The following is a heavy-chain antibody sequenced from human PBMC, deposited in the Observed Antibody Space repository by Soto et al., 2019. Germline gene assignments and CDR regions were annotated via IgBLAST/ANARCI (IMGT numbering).Heavy chain of an antibody. Sequence: EVQLVESGGGSVQPGGSLRLSCATSGFTFSNYWMSWVRQAPGKGLEWVANIKQDGSEKDFVDSVKGRITISRDNAENSLFLQVDSLRAEDTAVYYCVRGGTGSQYWFFDLWGRGTLVTVSS. CDR1: GFTFSNYW. CDR3: VRGGTGSQYWFFDL. J-gene: IGHJ2*01. CDR2: IKQDGSEK. V-gene: IGHV3-7*01. D-gene: IGHD1-1*01.